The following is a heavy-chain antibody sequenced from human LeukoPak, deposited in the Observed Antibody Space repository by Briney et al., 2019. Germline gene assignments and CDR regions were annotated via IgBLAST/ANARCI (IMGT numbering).Heavy chain of an antibody. Sequence: SETLSLTCAVSGGSIGSGGYSWSWIRQPPGKGLEWIGYIYHSGSTYYNPSLKSRVTISVDRSKNQFSLKLSSVTAADTAVYYCARGVATIRWYFDLWGRGTLVTVSS. V-gene: IGHV4-30-2*01. D-gene: IGHD5-24*01. CDR3: ARGVATIRWYFDL. CDR1: GGSIGSGGYS. CDR2: IYHSGST. J-gene: IGHJ2*01.